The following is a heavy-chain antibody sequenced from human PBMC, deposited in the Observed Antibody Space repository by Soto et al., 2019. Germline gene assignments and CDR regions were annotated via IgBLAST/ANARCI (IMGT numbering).Heavy chain of an antibody. Sequence: QVQLVESGGGVVQPGRSLRFSCAASGFTFSSYGMHWVRQAPGKGLEWVAVIWYDGSNKYYADSVKGRFTISRDNSKNTLYLQMNSLRAEDTAVYYCARMADSSGWYGAFDIWGQGTMVTVSS. CDR2: IWYDGSNK. V-gene: IGHV3-33*01. D-gene: IGHD6-19*01. CDR3: ARMADSSGWYGAFDI. J-gene: IGHJ3*02. CDR1: GFTFSSYG.